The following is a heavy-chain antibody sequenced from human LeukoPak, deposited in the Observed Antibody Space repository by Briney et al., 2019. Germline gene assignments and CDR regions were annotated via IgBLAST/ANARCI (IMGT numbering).Heavy chain of an antibody. CDR3: ARDQSLVAYSSTWFDY. V-gene: IGHV1-18*01. Sequence: ASVKVSCKASGYTFTNYGISWVRQAHGQGLEWMGWISAYNGNTDYAQNLQGRVTMTTDTLTSTAYMELRSLRSDDTAVYYCARDQSLVAYSSTWFDYWGQGTPVTVSS. CDR1: GYTFTNYG. D-gene: IGHD6-13*01. J-gene: IGHJ4*02. CDR2: ISAYNGNT.